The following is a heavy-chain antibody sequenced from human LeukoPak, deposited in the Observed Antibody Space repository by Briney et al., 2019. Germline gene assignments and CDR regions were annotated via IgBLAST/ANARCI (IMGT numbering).Heavy chain of an antibody. CDR1: GFTFSSYS. J-gene: IGHJ4*02. Sequence: GGSLRLFCAASGFTFSSYSMNWVRQTPGKGLEWVSYISSSGSTIYYADSVKGRFTISRDNARNSLYLQMNSLRAEDTALYYCARDLWLAVAATDYWGQGTLVTVSS. V-gene: IGHV3-48*01. D-gene: IGHD2-15*01. CDR2: ISSSGSTI. CDR3: ARDLWLAVAATDY.